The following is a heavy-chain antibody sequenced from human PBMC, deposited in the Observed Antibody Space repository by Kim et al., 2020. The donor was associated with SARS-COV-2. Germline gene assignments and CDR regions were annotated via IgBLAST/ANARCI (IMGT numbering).Heavy chain of an antibody. Sequence: STYYADSVKGRFTISRDNSKNSLYLQMNSLRTEDTALYYCAKADSGSYTAWGQGTLVTVSS. J-gene: IGHJ5*02. D-gene: IGHD1-26*01. CDR2: ST. V-gene: IGHV3-43*01. CDR3: AKADSGSYTA.